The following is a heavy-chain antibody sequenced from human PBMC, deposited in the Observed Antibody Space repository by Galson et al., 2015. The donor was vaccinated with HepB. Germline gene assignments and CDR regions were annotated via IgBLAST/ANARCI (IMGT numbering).Heavy chain of an antibody. J-gene: IGHJ5*02. CDR2: INPKSGDT. D-gene: IGHD2-2*01. V-gene: IGHV1-2*02. CDR1: GYMFTGYN. Sequence: SVKVSCKASGYMFTGYNIFWVRQAPGQGLEWMGWINPKSGDTNYAQKFQGRVTMTRDTSISTAYMELTRLTSDDTAVYYCARYDCSRTRCYGISSDPSGQRTLVIVSS. CDR3: ARYDCSRTRCYGISSDP.